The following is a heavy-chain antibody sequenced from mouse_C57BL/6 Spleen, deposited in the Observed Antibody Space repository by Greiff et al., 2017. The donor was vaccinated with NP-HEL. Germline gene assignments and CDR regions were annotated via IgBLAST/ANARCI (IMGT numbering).Heavy chain of an antibody. J-gene: IGHJ1*03. CDR3: ARNWDWYWYFDV. V-gene: IGHV2-9-1*01. CDR1: GFSLTSYA. D-gene: IGHD4-1*01. CDR2: IWTGGGT. Sequence: QVQLKESGPGLVAPSQSLSITCTVSGFSLTSYAISWVRQPPGKGLEWIGVIWTGGGTNYNSALKSRLSISKDNSKSQVFLKMNSLHTDDTARYYCARNWDWYWYFDVWGTGTTVTVSS.